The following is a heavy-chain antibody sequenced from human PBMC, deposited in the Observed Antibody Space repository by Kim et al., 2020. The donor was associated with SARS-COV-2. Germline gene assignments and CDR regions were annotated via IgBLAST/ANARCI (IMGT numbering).Heavy chain of an antibody. CDR1: GFTFSSYA. CDR2: ISYDGSNK. Sequence: GGSLRLSCAASGFTFSSYAMHWVRQAPGKGLEWVAVISYDGSNKYYADSVKGRFTISRDNSKNTLYLQMNSLRAEDTAVYYCARSYYYDSSGYNDYFDY. J-gene: IGHJ4*01. V-gene: IGHV3-30*04. D-gene: IGHD3-22*01. CDR3: ARSYYYDSSGYNDYFDY.